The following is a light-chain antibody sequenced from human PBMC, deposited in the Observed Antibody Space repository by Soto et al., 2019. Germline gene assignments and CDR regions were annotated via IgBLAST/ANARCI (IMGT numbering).Light chain of an antibody. J-gene: IGKJ4*01. CDR3: QQRSNWPPV. CDR1: QSVSSY. V-gene: IGKV3-11*01. CDR2: DAS. Sequence: EIVLTQSPATLSLSPGERATLSCMASQSVSSYLAWYQQKPGQAPRLLIYDASNRATGIPARFSGSGSGTDFTLTISSLEPEDFAVYYCQQRSNWPPVFGGGTKVDIK.